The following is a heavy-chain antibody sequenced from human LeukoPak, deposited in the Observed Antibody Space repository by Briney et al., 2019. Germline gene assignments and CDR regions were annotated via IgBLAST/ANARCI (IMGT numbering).Heavy chain of an antibody. J-gene: IGHJ5*02. Sequence: PGGSRRLSCAASGFTFSSHAMSWVRQAPGKGLEWVGRIKSESDGGTTDYAAPVKGRFTISRDDSKNTLFLQMNSLQTEDTAVYYCTTSGWFDHWGQGTLVTVSS. D-gene: IGHD1-26*01. CDR3: TTSGWFDH. V-gene: IGHV3-15*01. CDR1: GFTFSSHA. CDR2: IKSESDGGTT.